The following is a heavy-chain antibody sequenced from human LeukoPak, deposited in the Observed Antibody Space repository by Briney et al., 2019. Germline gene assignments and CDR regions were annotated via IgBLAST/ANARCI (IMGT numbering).Heavy chain of an antibody. J-gene: IGHJ1*01. V-gene: IGHV4-59*01. Sequence: SETLSLTSTVSGGSISSYYWSWIRQPPGKGLEWIGYIYYSGSTNYNPSLKSRVTISVDTSKNQFSLKLSSVTAADTAVYYCAKNAAAGTLFQHWGQGTLVTVSS. CDR1: GGSISSYY. CDR2: IYYSGST. D-gene: IGHD6-13*01. CDR3: AKNAAAGTLFQH.